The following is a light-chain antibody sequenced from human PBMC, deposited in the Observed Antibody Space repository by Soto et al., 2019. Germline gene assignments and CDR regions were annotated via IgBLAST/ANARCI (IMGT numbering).Light chain of an antibody. CDR3: HQYYSTPRVT. V-gene: IGKV4-1*01. CDR2: WAS. Sequence: DIVMTQSPDSLAVSLGERATINCKSSQSVLYSSNNKNYLAWYQQKPGQPPKLLIYWASTRESGVPDRVSGSGAGTDFTLPISSLQAEDVAVYYCHQYYSTPRVTFGGGTKVEIK. J-gene: IGKJ4*01. CDR1: QSVLYSSNNKNY.